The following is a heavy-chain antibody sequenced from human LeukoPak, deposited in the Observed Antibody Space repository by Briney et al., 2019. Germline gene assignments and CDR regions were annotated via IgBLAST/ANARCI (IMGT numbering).Heavy chain of an antibody. V-gene: IGHV3-48*04. CDR1: GFTFNRYI. J-gene: IGHJ2*01. CDR3: ARGAYGDWYFDL. CDR2: ITSSNSTA. D-gene: IGHD4/OR15-4a*01. Sequence: GGSLRLSCAPSGFTFNRYIMNWVRQAPGKGLEWISYITSSNSTAHYADSVKGRFTISRDYAENSLFLQMSSLRAEDTAVYYCARGAYGDWYFDLWGRGTLVTVSS.